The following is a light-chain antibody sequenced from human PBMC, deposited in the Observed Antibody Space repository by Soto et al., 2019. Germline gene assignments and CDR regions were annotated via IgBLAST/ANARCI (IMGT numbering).Light chain of an antibody. V-gene: IGKV3-20*01. J-gene: IGKJ5*01. CDR1: QSVSSN. CDR3: QQYGSSPLIT. CDR2: GVS. Sequence: EIVMTQSPATLSVSPGERATLSFSASQSVSSNLAWYQQKPGQAPKFLIYGVSSRATGIPDRFSGSGSGTDFTLTISRLEPEDFAVYHCQQYGSSPLITFGQGTRLEIK.